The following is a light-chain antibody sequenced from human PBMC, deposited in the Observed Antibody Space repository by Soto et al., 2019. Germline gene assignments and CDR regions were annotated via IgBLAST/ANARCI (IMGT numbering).Light chain of an antibody. V-gene: IGKV3-20*01. J-gene: IGKJ1*01. Sequence: EIVLTQSPGTLSLSPGERATLSCRASQSVSSTYLAWYQQKPGQAPRLLIYGSSNRATGIPDRFSGSESETDFTLTISRLEPEDFAVYYCQQYGGSRWTFGQGTRVDI. CDR1: QSVSSTY. CDR2: GSS. CDR3: QQYGGSRWT.